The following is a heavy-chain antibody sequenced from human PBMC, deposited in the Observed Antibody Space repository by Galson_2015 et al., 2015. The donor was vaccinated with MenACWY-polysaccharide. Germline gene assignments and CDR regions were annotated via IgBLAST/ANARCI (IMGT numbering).Heavy chain of an antibody. J-gene: IGHJ6*02. CDR3: AKDFHNYGMDV. CDR1: GFTFRTYG. V-gene: IGHV3-21*06. CDR2: ISKNGNDM. D-gene: IGHD5-24*01. Sequence: SLRLSCAGSGFTFRTYGIHWVRQAPGKGLEWVSSISKNGNDMQYTVSVRGRFTISRDIAKNSLFLQMNSLGVEDTAIYYCAKDFHNYGMDVWGHGTTVTVSS.